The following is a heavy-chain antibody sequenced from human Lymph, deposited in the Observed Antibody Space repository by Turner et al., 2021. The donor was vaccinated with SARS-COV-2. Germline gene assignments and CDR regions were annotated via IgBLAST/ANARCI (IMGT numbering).Heavy chain of an antibody. V-gene: IGHV3-7*01. CDR3: ARMGSSSWYFDY. CDR2: IKQDGSEK. D-gene: IGHD1-26*01. J-gene: IGHJ4*02. CDR1: GFTFSYYW. Sequence: EVQLVESGGGLVQPGGSLRLSCAASGFTFSYYWMSWVRQAKGKGLEWVANIKQDGSEKDYVDSVKGRVTRSRDNAKNSLLLQMNSLRAEDTAVYYCARMGSSSWYFDYWGQGTLVTVSS.